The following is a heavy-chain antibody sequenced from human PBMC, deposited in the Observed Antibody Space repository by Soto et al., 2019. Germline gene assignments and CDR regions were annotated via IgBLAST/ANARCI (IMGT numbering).Heavy chain of an antibody. Sequence: LRLSCAASGFTFSSYSMNWVRQAPGKGLEWVSSISSSSSYIYYADSVKGRFTISRDNAKNSLYLQMNSLRAEDTAVYYCARVNSSSSGEWFDPWGQGTLVTVSS. V-gene: IGHV3-21*01. CDR3: ARVNSSSSGEWFDP. CDR1: GFTFSSYS. CDR2: ISSSSSYI. J-gene: IGHJ5*02. D-gene: IGHD6-6*01.